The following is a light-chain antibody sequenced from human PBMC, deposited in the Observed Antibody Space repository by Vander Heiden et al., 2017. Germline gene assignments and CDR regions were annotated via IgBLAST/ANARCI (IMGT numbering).Light chain of an antibody. CDR3: QKDNSAPQT. Sequence: DIQMTQSPSSLSASVGDRVTITCRASQGISTYLALYQQKPGKVPDILIYAVSTLQSGVPSRFRGSGSGTDFTLTISSLQPEDVATYYWQKDNSAPQTFGQGTKVESK. CDR1: QGISTY. V-gene: IGKV1-27*01. CDR2: AVS. J-gene: IGKJ1*01.